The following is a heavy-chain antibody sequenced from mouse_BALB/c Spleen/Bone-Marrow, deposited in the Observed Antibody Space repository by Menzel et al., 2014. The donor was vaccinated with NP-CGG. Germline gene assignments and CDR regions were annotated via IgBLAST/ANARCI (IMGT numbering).Heavy chain of an antibody. CDR2: ISSGSSTI. D-gene: IGHD1-1*01. V-gene: IGHV5-17*02. CDR1: GFTFSSFG. Sequence: EVKLVESGGGLVQSGGSRKLSCAASGFTFSSFGMHWVRRAPEKGLEWVAYISSGSSTIYYADTVMGRFTISRDNPKNTLFLQMTSLRSEDTAMYYCARSGSSSGYFDYWGQGTTLTVSS. J-gene: IGHJ2*01. CDR3: ARSGSSSGYFDY.